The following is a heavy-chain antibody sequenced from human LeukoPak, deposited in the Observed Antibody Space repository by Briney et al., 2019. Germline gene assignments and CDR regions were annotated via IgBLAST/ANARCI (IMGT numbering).Heavy chain of an antibody. D-gene: IGHD6-6*01. CDR1: GGTFSSYA. V-gene: IGHV1-18*01. J-gene: IGHJ4*02. CDR3: ARGVAARSGSPHDY. CDR2: ISAYNGNT. Sequence: ASVKVSCKASGGTFSSYAISWVRQAPGQGLEWMGCISAYNGNTNYAQKLQGRVTMTTDTSTSTAYMELRSLRSDDTAVYYCARGVAARSGSPHDYWGQGTLVTVSS.